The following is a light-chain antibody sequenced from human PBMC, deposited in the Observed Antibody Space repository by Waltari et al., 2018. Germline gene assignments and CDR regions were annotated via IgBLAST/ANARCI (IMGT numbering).Light chain of an antibody. Sequence: EIVLTQSPATMSLSPGERATLSCRASQSVSSYLAWYQQKPGRAPSLLIYDTSNRATGIPARFSGSGSGTDFTLTISDLQPEDFATYYCQQLKSYPITFGQGTRLEIK. CDR1: QSVSSY. J-gene: IGKJ5*01. CDR2: DTS. CDR3: QQLKSYPIT. V-gene: IGKV3-11*01.